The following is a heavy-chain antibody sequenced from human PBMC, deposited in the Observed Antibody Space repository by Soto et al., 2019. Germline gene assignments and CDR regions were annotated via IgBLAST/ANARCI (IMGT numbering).Heavy chain of an antibody. CDR1: GYSFTSYW. V-gene: IGHV5-51*01. Sequence: EVQLVQSGAEVKKPGESLKISCKGSGYSFTSYWIGWVRQMPGKGLEWMGIIYPGDSDTRYSPSFQGQVTISADKSISTAYLQWSSLKASDTAMYYCARHKLLWFGELRRPYYYYGMDVWGQGTTVTVSS. CDR2: IYPGDSDT. CDR3: ARHKLLWFGELRRPYYYYGMDV. D-gene: IGHD3-10*01. J-gene: IGHJ6*02.